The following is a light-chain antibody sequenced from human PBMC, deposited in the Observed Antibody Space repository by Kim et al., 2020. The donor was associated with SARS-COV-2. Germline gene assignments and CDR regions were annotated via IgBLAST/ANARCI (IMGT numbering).Light chain of an antibody. CDR1: SLRSYY. CDR2: GKN. CDR3: NYRDSSGNHRV. Sequence: SSELTQDPAVSVALGQTVRITCQGDSLRSYYASWYQQKPGQAPVLVIYGKNNRPSGIPDRFSGSSSGNTASLTITGAQAEDEADYYCNYRDSSGNHRVFC. V-gene: IGLV3-19*01. J-gene: IGLJ3*02.